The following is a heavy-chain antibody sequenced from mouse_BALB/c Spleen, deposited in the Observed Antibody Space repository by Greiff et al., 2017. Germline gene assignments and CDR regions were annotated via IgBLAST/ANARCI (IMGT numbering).Heavy chain of an antibody. V-gene: IGHV14-1*02. CDR1: GFNIKDYY. D-gene: IGHD1-1*01. CDR3: ARLYYGSSWFAY. J-gene: IGHJ3*01. Sequence: EVQGVESGAELVRPGALVKLSCKASGFNIKDYYMHWVKQRPEQGLEWIGWIDPENGNTIYDPKFQGKASITADTSSNTAYLQLSSLTSEDTAVYYCARLYYGSSWFAYWGQGTLVTVSA. CDR2: IDPENGNT.